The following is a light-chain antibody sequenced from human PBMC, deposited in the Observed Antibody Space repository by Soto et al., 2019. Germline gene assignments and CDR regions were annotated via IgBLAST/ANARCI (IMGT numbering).Light chain of an antibody. V-gene: IGKV3-20*01. CDR1: QSVGSD. CDR3: QQYVSLPIT. CDR2: GAS. Sequence: VVTQSQATLSVSPGARATLSCRASQSVGSDLVWYRQKPGQAPRLLIYGASSRATGIPDRFSGSGSGADFTLTISRVEPEDFAVYYCQQYVSLPITFGQGTLPEN. J-gene: IGKJ5*01.